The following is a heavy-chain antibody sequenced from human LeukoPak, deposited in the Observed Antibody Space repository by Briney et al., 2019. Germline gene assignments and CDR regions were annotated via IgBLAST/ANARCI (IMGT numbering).Heavy chain of an antibody. J-gene: IGHJ4*02. CDR2: IRGSGSAT. Sequence: GGSLRLSCAASGFTFRTYSMNWVRQAPGRGLEWVSYIRGSGSATYYADSVKGRFTVSRDNAKNSLYLQMNSLRAEDTAVYYCATESPSYYYDSSGYLLDYWGQGTLVTVPS. CDR3: ATESPSYYYDSSGYLLDY. CDR1: GFTFRTYS. D-gene: IGHD3-22*01. V-gene: IGHV3-48*04.